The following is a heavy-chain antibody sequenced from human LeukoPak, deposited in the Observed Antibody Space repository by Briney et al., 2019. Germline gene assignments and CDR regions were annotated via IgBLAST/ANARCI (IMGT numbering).Heavy chain of an antibody. Sequence: AETLSLTCTVAGGSISSYYWSWIRQPPGKGLEWSGYIYYSGSTYYNPALTSRVIISVDRSKNQFSLKLSSVTAADTAVYYCARARYCSSTSCYTGYAFDIWGQGTMVTVSS. CDR3: ARARYCSSTSCYTGYAFDI. CDR2: IYYSGST. D-gene: IGHD2-2*02. V-gene: IGHV4-59*12. J-gene: IGHJ3*02. CDR1: GGSISSYY.